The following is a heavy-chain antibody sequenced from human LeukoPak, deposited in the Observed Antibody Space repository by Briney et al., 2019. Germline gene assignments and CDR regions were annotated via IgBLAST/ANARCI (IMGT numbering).Heavy chain of an antibody. V-gene: IGHV3-15*01. CDR1: GFTFSNAW. D-gene: IGHD6-19*01. Sequence: GGSLRLSCAASGFTFSNAWMSWVRQAPGKGLEWVGRIKSKTDGGTTDYAAPVKGRFTISRDDSKDTLYLQMNSLKTEDTAVYYCTTGSRIAVAGTSYWGQGTLVTVSS. CDR2: IKSKTDGGTT. J-gene: IGHJ4*02. CDR3: TTGSRIAVAGTSY.